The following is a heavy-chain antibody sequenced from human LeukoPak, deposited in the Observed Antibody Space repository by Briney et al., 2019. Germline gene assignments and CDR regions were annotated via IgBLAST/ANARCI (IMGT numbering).Heavy chain of an antibody. J-gene: IGHJ4*02. D-gene: IGHD3-16*01. CDR3: ARGLENYDYAFDY. CDR1: GGSISSGGYS. Sequence: SETLSLTCAVSGGSISSGGYSWSWLRQPPGKGLEWIGYIYHSGSTYYNPSLKSRVTISVHRSKNQFSLKLSSVTAADTAVYYCARGLENYDYAFDYWGQGTLVTVSS. CDR2: IYHSGST. V-gene: IGHV4-30-2*01.